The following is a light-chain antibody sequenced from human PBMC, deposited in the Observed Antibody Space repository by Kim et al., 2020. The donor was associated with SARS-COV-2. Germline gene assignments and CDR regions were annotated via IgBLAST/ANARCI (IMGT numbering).Light chain of an antibody. J-gene: IGKJ2*01. V-gene: IGKV1-39*01. CDR3: QQSYSTLPYT. Sequence: DIQMTQSPSSLSASVGDRVTITCRASQSISSYLNWYQQKPGKAPKLLIYAASSLQSGVPSRFSGSGSWTDFTLTISSLQPEDFATYYCQQSYSTLPYTFGQGTKL. CDR2: AAS. CDR1: QSISSY.